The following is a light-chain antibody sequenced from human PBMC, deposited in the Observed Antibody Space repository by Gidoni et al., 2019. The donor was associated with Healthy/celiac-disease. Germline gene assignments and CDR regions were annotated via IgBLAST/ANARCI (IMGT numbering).Light chain of an antibody. J-gene: IGKJ1*01. CDR1: QSISSY. CDR2: AAS. CDR3: QQSYSTPQT. Sequence: DIQMTQSPSSLSASVGDRVTITCRASQSISSYLNWYQQKPGKAPKLLIYAASSLQSGVPSRFRGSGSGKDFTLTISNLQTEDFATYYCQQSYSTPQTFGQGTKVEIK. V-gene: IGKV1-39*01.